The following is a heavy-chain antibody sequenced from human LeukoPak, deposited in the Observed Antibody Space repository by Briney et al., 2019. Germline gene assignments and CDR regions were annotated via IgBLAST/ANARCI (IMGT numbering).Heavy chain of an antibody. V-gene: IGHV4-4*07. CDR3: ARERPGSGSLYLFDY. Sequence: NSSETLSLTCTVSAYSISSGYYWSWIRQPAGKGLEWIGRIYTSGSTNYDPSLKSRVTMSVDTSKNQFSLKLSSVTAADTAVYYCARERPGSGSLYLFDYWGQGTLVTVSS. J-gene: IGHJ4*02. D-gene: IGHD3-10*01. CDR1: AYSISSGYY. CDR2: IYTSGST.